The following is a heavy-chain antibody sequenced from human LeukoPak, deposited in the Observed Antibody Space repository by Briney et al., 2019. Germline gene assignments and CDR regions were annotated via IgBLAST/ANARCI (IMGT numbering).Heavy chain of an antibody. CDR2: LSGSGGAT. Sequence: PGGSLRLSCVASGLTFSSYGMGWVRQAPGKGLEWVAGLSGSGGATDYADSVKGRFTISRDNFKNTVYLQMSTLRAEDTAVYYCAKRLTETNYNGMDVWGQGTTVTVSS. J-gene: IGHJ6*02. CDR3: AKRLTETNYNGMDV. CDR1: GLTFSSYG. D-gene: IGHD4-11*01. V-gene: IGHV3-23*01.